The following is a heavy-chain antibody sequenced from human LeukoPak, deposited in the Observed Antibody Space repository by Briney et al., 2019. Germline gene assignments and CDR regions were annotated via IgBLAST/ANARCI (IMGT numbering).Heavy chain of an antibody. Sequence: SVKVSCKASGGTFSSYAISWVRQAPRQRPEWMGGIIPIFGTANYAQKFQGRVTITADESTSTAYMELSSLRSDDTAVYYCARVGYDFWSGYSQDHGEYYFDYWGQGTLVTVSS. CDR3: ARVGYDFWSGYSQDHGEYYFDY. D-gene: IGHD3-3*01. V-gene: IGHV1-69*01. CDR1: GGTFSSYA. CDR2: IIPIFGTA. J-gene: IGHJ4*02.